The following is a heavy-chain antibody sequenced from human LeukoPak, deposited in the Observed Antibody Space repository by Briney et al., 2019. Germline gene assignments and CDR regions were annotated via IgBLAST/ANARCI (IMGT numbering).Heavy chain of an antibody. J-gene: IGHJ6*03. Sequence: SETLFLTCAVSGGSFSGYYWSWIRQPPGKGLEWIGEINHSGSTNYNPSLKSRVTISVDTSKNQFSLKLSSVTAADTAVYYCARGSIVVVVAATRTPPEINYYMDVWGKGTTVTVSS. CDR1: GGSFSGYY. V-gene: IGHV4-34*01. CDR3: ARGSIVVVVAATRTPPEINYYMDV. CDR2: INHSGST. D-gene: IGHD2-15*01.